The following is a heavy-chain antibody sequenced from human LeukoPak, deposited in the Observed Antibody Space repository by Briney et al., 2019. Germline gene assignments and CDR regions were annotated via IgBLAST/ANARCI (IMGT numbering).Heavy chain of an antibody. D-gene: IGHD4-17*01. CDR3: ARLGASVTTLSWFDP. CDR2: IYYSGST. CDR1: GGSISSSSYY. J-gene: IGHJ5*02. V-gene: IGHV4-39*01. Sequence: PSETLSLTCTVSGGSISSSSYYWGWIRQPPGKGLEWIGSIYYSGSTYYNPSLKSRVTISIDTSKNQFSLKLSSVTAADTAVYYCARLGASVTTLSWFDPWGQGTLVTASS.